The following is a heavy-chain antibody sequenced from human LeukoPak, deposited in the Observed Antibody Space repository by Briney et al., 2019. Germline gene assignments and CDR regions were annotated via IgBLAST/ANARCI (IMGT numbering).Heavy chain of an antibody. D-gene: IGHD2-2*01. V-gene: IGHV4-39*07. Sequence: SETLSLTCTVSGGSISSSSYYWGWIRQPPGKGLEWIGSIYYSGSTYYNPSLKSRATISVDTSKNQFSLQLSSVTAADTAVYYCARETPAGQYYYYMDVWGKGTTVTVSS. CDR2: IYYSGST. J-gene: IGHJ6*03. CDR1: GGSISSSSYY. CDR3: ARETPAGQYYYYMDV.